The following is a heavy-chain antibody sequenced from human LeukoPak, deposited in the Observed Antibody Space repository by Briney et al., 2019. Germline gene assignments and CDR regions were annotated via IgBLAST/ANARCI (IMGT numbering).Heavy chain of an antibody. J-gene: IGHJ4*02. V-gene: IGHV1-69*06. CDR3: ARDRYCSSTSCYLVD. CDR2: IIPIFGTA. CDR1: GGTFSSYA. D-gene: IGHD2-2*01. Sequence: SVTVSCKASGGTFSSYAISWVRQAPGQGLEWMGGIIPIFGTANYAQKFQGRVTITADKSTSTAYMELNSLRSEDTAVYYCARDRYCSSTSCYLVDWGQGTLVTVSS.